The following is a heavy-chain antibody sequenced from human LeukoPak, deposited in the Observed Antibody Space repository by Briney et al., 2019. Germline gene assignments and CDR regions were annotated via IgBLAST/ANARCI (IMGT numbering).Heavy chain of an antibody. CDR2: IYYSGST. J-gene: IGHJ4*02. Sequence: PSETLSLTCTVSGGSISSSSYYWGWIRQPPGKGLEWIGSIYYSGSTYYNPSLKSRVTMSVDTSKNQFSLKLSSVTAADMAVYYCARPTAQGSYGYGGFDYWGQGTLVTVSS. CDR3: ARPTAQGSYGYGGFDY. D-gene: IGHD5-18*01. V-gene: IGHV4-39*01. CDR1: GGSISSSSYY.